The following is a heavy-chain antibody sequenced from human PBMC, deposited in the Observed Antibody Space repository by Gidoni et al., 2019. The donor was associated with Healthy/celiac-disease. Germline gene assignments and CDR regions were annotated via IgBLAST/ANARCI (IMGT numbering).Heavy chain of an antibody. J-gene: IGHJ2*01. V-gene: IGHV1-2*02. D-gene: IGHD1-26*01. CDR2: INPNSGGT. Sequence: QVQLLQSGAEVKKPGASVKVSCKASRYTFTGYYLHWVRQAPGQGVEWMGWINPNSGGTTYAQKVQGRVTMTRDTSISTAYMELSRLGSDDTAVYYCARGGVAGPYWYFDLWGRGTLVTVSS. CDR3: ARGGVAGPYWYFDL. CDR1: RYTFTGYY.